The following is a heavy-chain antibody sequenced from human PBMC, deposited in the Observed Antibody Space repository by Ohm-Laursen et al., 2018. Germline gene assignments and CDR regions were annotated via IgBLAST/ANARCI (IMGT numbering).Heavy chain of an antibody. CDR2: IWYDGSNK. V-gene: IGHV3-33*08. CDR3: ARGGVPRYFDWLFPFDH. J-gene: IGHJ4*02. CDR1: GFTMRNYW. D-gene: IGHD3-9*01. Sequence: SLRLSCAASGFTMRNYWMSWVRQAPGKGLEWVAVIWYDGSNKYYADSVKGRFTISRDNSKNTLYLQMNSLRAEDTAVYYCARGGVPRYFDWLFPFDHWGQGTLVTVSS.